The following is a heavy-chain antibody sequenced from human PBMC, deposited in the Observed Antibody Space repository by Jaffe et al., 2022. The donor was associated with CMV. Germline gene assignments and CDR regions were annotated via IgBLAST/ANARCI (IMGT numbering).Heavy chain of an antibody. Sequence: EVQLVESGGGLIQPGGSLRLSCAASGFTVSSNYMSWVRQAPGKGLEWVSVIYSGGSTYYADSVKGRFTISRDNSKNTLYLQMNSLRAEDTAVYYCARVGLGAADPHFDYWGQGTLVTVSS. D-gene: IGHD1-26*01. CDR1: GFTVSSNY. CDR2: IYSGGST. CDR3: ARVGLGAADPHFDY. V-gene: IGHV3-53*01. J-gene: IGHJ4*02.